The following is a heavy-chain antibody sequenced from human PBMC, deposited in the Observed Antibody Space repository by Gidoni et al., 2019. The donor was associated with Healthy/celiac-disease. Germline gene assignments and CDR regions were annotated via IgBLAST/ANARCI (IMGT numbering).Heavy chain of an antibody. Sequence: EVQLVESGGGLVQPGGSLRLSCAASGFTFSSYWMSWVRQAPGKGLEWVANIKQDGSEKYYVDSVKGRFTISRDNAKNSLYLQMNSLRAEDTAVYYCARDAWYSGLPDAFDIWGQGTMVTVSS. CDR2: IKQDGSEK. CDR1: GFTFSSYW. J-gene: IGHJ3*02. D-gene: IGHD1-26*01. V-gene: IGHV3-7*01. CDR3: ARDAWYSGLPDAFDI.